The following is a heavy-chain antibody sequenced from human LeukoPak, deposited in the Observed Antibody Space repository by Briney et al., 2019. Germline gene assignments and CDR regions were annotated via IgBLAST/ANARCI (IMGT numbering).Heavy chain of an antibody. Sequence: QPGRSLRLSCAASGFTFSSYGMHWVRQAPGKGLEWVAVIWFDGSNKYYADSVKGRFTISRDNSKNTLYLQMNSLRAEDTAVYYCARDRDWGCSYCSYRGQGTLVTVSS. CDR2: IWFDGSNK. V-gene: IGHV3-33*01. CDR3: ARDRDWGCSYCSY. J-gene: IGHJ4*02. D-gene: IGHD7-27*01. CDR1: GFTFSSYG.